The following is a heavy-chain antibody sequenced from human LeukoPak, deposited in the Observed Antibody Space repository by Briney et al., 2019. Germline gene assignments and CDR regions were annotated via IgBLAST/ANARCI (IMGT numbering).Heavy chain of an antibody. J-gene: IGHJ4*02. CDR2: IIPIFGTA. V-gene: IGHV1-69*13. Sequence: GASVKVSCKASGGTFSSYAISWVRQAPGQGLEWMGGIIPIFGTANYAQKFQGRVTITADESTSTAYMELGSLRSEDTAVHYCATQRLVVPAATPYYFDYWGQGTLVTVSS. CDR3: ATQRLVVPAATPYYFDY. CDR1: GGTFSSYA. D-gene: IGHD2-2*01.